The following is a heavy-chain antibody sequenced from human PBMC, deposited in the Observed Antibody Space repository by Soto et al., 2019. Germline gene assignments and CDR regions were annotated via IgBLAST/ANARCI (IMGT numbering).Heavy chain of an antibody. CDR3: GPRGEVATRGY. V-gene: IGHV4-34*02. CDR1: GGSFSDFY. CDR2: IKHIGYT. J-gene: IGHJ1*01. D-gene: IGHD3-10*01. Sequence: QVQLQQWGAGLLKPSETLSLTCAVSGGSFSDFYWTWIRQLPGKGLEWMGEIKHIGYTNYNPSLESRVAISVDTSNNQLSLKLMSVTAADTAVYYCGPRGEVATRGYWGQGTLVTVSS.